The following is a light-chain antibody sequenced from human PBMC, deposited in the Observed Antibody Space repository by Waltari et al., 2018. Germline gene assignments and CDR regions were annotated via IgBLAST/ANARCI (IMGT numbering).Light chain of an antibody. J-gene: IGKJ4*01. CDR3: QQSYSTPP. Sequence: DIQMTSSPSSLSASVGDRVTITCRASQSISSYLNWYQQKPGKAPKLLIYAASSLQSGVPSRFSGSGSGTDFTLTISSLQPEDFATYYCQQSYSTPPFGGGTKVEIK. CDR2: AAS. V-gene: IGKV1-39*01. CDR1: QSISSY.